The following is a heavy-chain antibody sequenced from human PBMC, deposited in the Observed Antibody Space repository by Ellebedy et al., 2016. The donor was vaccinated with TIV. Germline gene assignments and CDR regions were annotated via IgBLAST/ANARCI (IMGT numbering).Heavy chain of an antibody. D-gene: IGHD4-23*01. CDR2: ISGSGGST. Sequence: PGGSLRLSCPASGFTFSSYAMSWVRQAPGKGLEWVSAISGSGGSTYYADSVKGRFTISRDNSKNTLYLQMNSLRAEDTAVYYCAKEPDYGGSGYRYFDLWGRGTLVTVSS. V-gene: IGHV3-23*01. J-gene: IGHJ2*01. CDR1: GFTFSSYA. CDR3: AKEPDYGGSGYRYFDL.